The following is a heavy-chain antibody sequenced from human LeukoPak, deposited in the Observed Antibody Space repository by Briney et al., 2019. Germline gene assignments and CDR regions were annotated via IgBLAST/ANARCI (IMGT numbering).Heavy chain of an antibody. V-gene: IGHV4-38-2*02. CDR3: VRDVDY. CDR1: GYSISSGYF. CDR2: IYQSGST. J-gene: IGHJ4*02. Sequence: PSETLSLTCTVSGYSISSGYFWGWIRQPPGKGLEWIGSIYQSGSTYYNPSLKNRVTMLVDTSKNQLSLKLNSVTAADTAVYYCVRDVDYWGQGTLVTVSS.